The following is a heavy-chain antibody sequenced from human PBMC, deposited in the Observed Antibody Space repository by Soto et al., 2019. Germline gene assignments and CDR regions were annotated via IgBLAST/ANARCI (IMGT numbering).Heavy chain of an antibody. D-gene: IGHD3-22*01. Sequence: QLLLQESGPGLVKPSETLSLTCTVSGGSILDSTYYWAWIRQSPGKGLEWIGTIFYSGGTFYTPSLKSRVTKSVDTYNNQFSLNLSSVTAADTAVYYCARQASGYYYGWFDPWGQGTLVTVSS. J-gene: IGHJ5*02. CDR3: ARQASGYYYGWFDP. V-gene: IGHV4-39*01. CDR1: GGSILDSTYY. CDR2: IFYSGGT.